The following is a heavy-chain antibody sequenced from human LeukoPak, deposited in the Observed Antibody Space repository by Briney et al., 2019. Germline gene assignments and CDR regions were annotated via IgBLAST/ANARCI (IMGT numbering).Heavy chain of an antibody. V-gene: IGHV4-39*07. J-gene: IGHJ4*02. D-gene: IGHD3-22*01. CDR3: ARQNYDSSVIDY. CDR2: IYYSGST. CDR1: GGSISSSSYY. Sequence: SETLSLTCTVSGGSISSSSYYWGWIRQPPGKGLEWIGSIYYSGSTYYNPSLKSRVTISVDTSKNQFSLKLSSVTAADTAVYYCARQNYDSSVIDYWGQGTLVIVSS.